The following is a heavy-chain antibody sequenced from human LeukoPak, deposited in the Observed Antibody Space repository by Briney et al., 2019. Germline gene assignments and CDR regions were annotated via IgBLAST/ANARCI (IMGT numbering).Heavy chain of an antibody. CDR3: ARPPGTSPCFDY. CDR2: IRYDGSNK. J-gene: IGHJ4*02. V-gene: IGHV3-30*02. Sequence: GGSLRLSCAASGFTFSSYGMHWVRQAPGKGLEWVAFIRYDGSNKYYADSVKGRFTISRDNSKNTLYLQMNSLRTEDTAVYYCARPPGTSPCFDYWGQGILVTVSS. CDR1: GFTFSSYG. D-gene: IGHD1-1*01.